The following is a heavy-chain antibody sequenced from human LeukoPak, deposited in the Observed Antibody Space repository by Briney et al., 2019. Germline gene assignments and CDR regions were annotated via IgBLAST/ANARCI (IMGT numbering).Heavy chain of an antibody. Sequence: PSETLSLTCTVSGGSISSYYWSWIRQPPGKGLEWIGYIYYSGSTNYNPSLKSRVTISVDTSKNQFSLKLSSVTAADTAVYYCTGYSSSWYGAEPSFDYWGQGTLVTVSS. J-gene: IGHJ4*02. V-gene: IGHV4-59*08. CDR3: TGYSSSWYGAEPSFDY. CDR2: IYYSGST. D-gene: IGHD6-13*01. CDR1: GGSISSYY.